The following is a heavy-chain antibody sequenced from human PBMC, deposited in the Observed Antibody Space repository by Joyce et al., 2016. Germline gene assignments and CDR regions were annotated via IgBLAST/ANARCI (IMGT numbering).Heavy chain of an antibody. CDR2: INHGGSS. J-gene: IGHJ6*02. CDR3: ARVNDGSGSHDYNYYNLDV. V-gene: IGHV4-34*01. CDR1: GGSFSGYY. D-gene: IGHD3-10*01. Sequence: TWAVSGGSFSGYYWRWIRQPPGKGLEWIGEINHGGSSYYNPAFKSRLTMSVDTSKKLVSLILRSVTAADTAVYYCARVNDGSGSHDYNYYNLDVWGQGTTVIVSS.